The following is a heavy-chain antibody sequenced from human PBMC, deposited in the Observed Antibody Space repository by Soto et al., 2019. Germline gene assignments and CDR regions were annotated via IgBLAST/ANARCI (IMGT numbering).Heavy chain of an antibody. Sequence: GPTLGNPTETLTLTCTVSGFSLSNARMGVSWIRQPPGKALEWLAHIFSNDEKSYSTSLKSRLTISKDTSKSQVALTMTNMDPVDTATYYCARIQGSSAAWFDPWGQGTLVTVSS. V-gene: IGHV2-26*01. D-gene: IGHD6-6*01. CDR2: IFSNDEK. CDR1: GFSLSNARMG. CDR3: ARIQGSSAAWFDP. J-gene: IGHJ5*02.